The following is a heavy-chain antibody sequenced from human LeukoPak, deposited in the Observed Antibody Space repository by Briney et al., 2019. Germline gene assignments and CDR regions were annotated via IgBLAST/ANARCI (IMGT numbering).Heavy chain of an antibody. J-gene: IGHJ5*02. CDR2: IYYSGST. D-gene: IGHD6-19*01. Sequence: PSETLSLTCAVYGGSFSGYYWSWIRQHPGKGLEWIGYIYYSGSTYYNPSLKSRVTISVDTSKNQFSLKLSSVTAADTAVYYCARDRSSGWYSLFDPWGQGTLVTVSS. V-gene: IGHV4-31*11. CDR3: ARDRSSGWYSLFDP. CDR1: GGSFSGYY.